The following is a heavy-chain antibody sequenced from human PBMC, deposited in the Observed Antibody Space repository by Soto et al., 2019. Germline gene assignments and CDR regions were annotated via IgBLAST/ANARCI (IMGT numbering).Heavy chain of an antibody. CDR1: GYTFTGYY. CDR3: ARDSGYYFKGYYGMDV. CDR2: INPNSGGT. V-gene: IGHV1-2*04. J-gene: IGHJ6*02. Sequence: GASVKVSCKASGYTFTGYYMHWVRQAPGQGLEWMGWINPNSGGTNYAQKFQGWVTMTRDTSISTAYMELSRLRSDDTAVYYCARDSGYYFKGYYGMDVWGQGTTVTVSS. D-gene: IGHD3-22*01.